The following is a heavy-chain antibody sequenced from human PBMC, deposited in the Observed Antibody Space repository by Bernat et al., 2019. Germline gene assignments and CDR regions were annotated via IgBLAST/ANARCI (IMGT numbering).Heavy chain of an antibody. CDR3: ARDLGYCSSTSCYDAFDI. Sequence: QVQLVESGGGLVKPGGSLRLSCAASGFTFSDYYMSWIRQAPGKGLEWVSYISSSSSYTNYADSVKGRFTISRDNAKNSLYLQMNSLRAEDTAVYYCARDLGYCSSTSCYDAFDIWGQGTMVTVSS. D-gene: IGHD2-2*01. CDR1: GFTFSDYY. CDR2: ISSSSSYT. V-gene: IGHV3-11*06. J-gene: IGHJ3*02.